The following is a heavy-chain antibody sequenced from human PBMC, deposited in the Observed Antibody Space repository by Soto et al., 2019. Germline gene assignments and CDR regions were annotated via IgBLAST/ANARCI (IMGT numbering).Heavy chain of an antibody. Sequence: SETLSLTCPFSGGSLSSGGFYLGWIRPHPGKGLEWIGYIYYSGSTYYNPSLKSRVTISVDTSKNQFSLKLSSVTAADTAVYYCAREKEGAAAGINWFDPWGQGTLVTVSS. J-gene: IGHJ5*02. D-gene: IGHD6-13*01. CDR2: IYYSGST. V-gene: IGHV4-31*03. CDR3: AREKEGAAAGINWFDP. CDR1: GGSLSSGGFY.